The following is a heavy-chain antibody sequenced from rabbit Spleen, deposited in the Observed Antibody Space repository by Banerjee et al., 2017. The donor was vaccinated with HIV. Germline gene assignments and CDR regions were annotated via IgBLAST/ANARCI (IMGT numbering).Heavy chain of an antibody. D-gene: IGHD7-1*01. CDR3: ARRTDTWSYALDL. CDR2: IAIASGTT. Sequence: QSLEESGGDLVKPGASLTLTCKASGFDLSSAYYICWVRQAPGKGLEWITCIAIASGTTYYASWAKGRFTITRSTSLNTVTLQLNSLTAADTATYFCARRTDTWSYALDLWGPGTLVTVS. CDR1: GFDLSSAYY. V-gene: IGHV1S43*01. J-gene: IGHJ6*01.